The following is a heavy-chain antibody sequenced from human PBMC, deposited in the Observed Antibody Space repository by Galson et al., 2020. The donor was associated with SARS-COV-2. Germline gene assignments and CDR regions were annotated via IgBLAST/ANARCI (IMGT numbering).Heavy chain of an antibody. Sequence: GESLKISCAASGFTFSNYALHWVRQAPGKGLEWVAVISSDGSNKYYADSVKGRFTISRDNSNSTLHLQMNSLRAEDTAVYYCARDETQQLVRYYYHYYMDVWGKGTTVTVSS. CDR1: GFTFSNYA. D-gene: IGHD6-13*01. CDR2: ISSDGSNK. V-gene: IGHV3-30*17. J-gene: IGHJ6*03. CDR3: ARDETQQLVRYYYHYYMDV.